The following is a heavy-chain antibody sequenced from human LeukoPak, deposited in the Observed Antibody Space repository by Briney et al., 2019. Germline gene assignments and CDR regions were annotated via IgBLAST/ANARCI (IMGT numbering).Heavy chain of an antibody. J-gene: IGHJ5*02. V-gene: IGHV4-61*02. CDR3: ARRFHSSSSSGFAP. CDR1: GGSISSGTYY. D-gene: IGHD6-6*01. CDR2: IYASGST. Sequence: SQTLSLTCTVSGGSISSGTYYWSWVRQPAGKGLEWIGRIYASGSTNYNPSLKSRVTMSVDTSKNQFSLKLSSVTAADTAVYYCARRFHSSSSSGFAPWGQGTLVTVS.